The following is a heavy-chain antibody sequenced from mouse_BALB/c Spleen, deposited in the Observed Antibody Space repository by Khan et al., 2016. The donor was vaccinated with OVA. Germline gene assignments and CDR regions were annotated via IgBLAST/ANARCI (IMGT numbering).Heavy chain of an antibody. CDR1: GYTFTSYW. J-gene: IGHJ4*01. CDR3: ARENDYGRSCDAMDY. D-gene: IGHD1-1*01. CDR2: IAPGSSNG. V-gene: IGHV1S41*01. Sequence: DLVKPGASVKLSCKASGYTFTSYWINWIKQRPGQGLEWIGRIAPGSSNGYYNDMFKGKATLTVDTSSSTAYIQLSSLSSEDSAVYFCARENDYGRSCDAMDYWGQGTSVTVAS.